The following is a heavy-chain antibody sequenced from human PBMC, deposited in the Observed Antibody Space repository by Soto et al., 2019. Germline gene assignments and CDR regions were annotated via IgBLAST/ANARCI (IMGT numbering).Heavy chain of an antibody. D-gene: IGHD4-17*01. J-gene: IGHJ3*02. CDR3: ARVANDYGDYAPDPFDI. V-gene: IGHV3-7*01. Sequence: GGSLRLSCAASGFTFSSYWMSWVRQAPGKGLEWVANIKQDGSEKYYVDSVKGRFTISRDNAKNSLYLQMNSLRAEDTAVYYCARVANDYGDYAPDPFDIWGKGTMVTVSS. CDR1: GFTFSSYW. CDR2: IKQDGSEK.